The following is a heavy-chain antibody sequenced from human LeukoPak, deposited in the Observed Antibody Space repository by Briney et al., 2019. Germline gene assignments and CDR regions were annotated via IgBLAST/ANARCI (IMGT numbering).Heavy chain of an antibody. D-gene: IGHD3-3*01. CDR2: IRYDGSNK. V-gene: IGHV3-30*02. Sequence: PGGSLRLSCAASGFAFNSYGMHWVRQTPGKGLEWVAFIRYDGSNKYYADSVKGRFTISRDNSKNMLYLQMNSLRAEDTAVYYCAKGSYYDFWSGYYTDYYYMDVWGKGTTVTVSS. CDR1: GFAFNSYG. CDR3: AKGSYYDFWSGYYTDYYYMDV. J-gene: IGHJ6*03.